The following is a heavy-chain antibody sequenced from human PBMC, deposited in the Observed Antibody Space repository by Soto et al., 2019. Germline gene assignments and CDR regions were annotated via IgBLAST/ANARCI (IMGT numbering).Heavy chain of an antibody. D-gene: IGHD4-17*01. CDR1: GFTFSSYS. Sequence: LVKPGGSLRLSCAASGFTFSSYSMNWVRQAPGKGLEWVSSISNSRSYIYYADSVKGRFTISRDNAKNSLYLQMNSLRAEDTAVYYCGRKGYGDFGGMDVWGQGTTVTVSS. CDR2: ISNSRSYI. CDR3: GRKGYGDFGGMDV. J-gene: IGHJ6*02. V-gene: IGHV3-21*01.